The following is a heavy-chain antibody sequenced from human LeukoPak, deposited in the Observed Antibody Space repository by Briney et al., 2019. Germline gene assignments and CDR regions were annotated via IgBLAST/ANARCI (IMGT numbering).Heavy chain of an antibody. CDR3: ARDRGGTFGI. CDR1: GFTVSSNY. V-gene: IGHV3-53*01. J-gene: IGHJ4*02. Sequence: GSLRLSCAASGFTVSSNYMSWVRPAPGKGLEWVSVIYTGGSTYYADSVKGRFTISRDNPKNTLFLQMSSLRGEDTAVYFCARDRGGTFGIWGQGTLVTVSS. CDR2: IYTGGST. D-gene: IGHD2-15*01.